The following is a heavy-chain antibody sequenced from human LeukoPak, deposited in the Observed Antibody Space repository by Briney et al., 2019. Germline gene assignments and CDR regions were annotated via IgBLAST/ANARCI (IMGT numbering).Heavy chain of an antibody. CDR1: GYTFTSHG. J-gene: IGHJ4*02. Sequence: ASVKVSCKASGYTFTSHGISWVRQAPGQGLEWMGWISAYNGNTNYAQKLQGRVTMTTDTSTSTAYMELRSLRSDDTAVYYCARFAMVRGVTNFDYWGQGTLVTVSS. D-gene: IGHD3-10*01. CDR2: ISAYNGNT. CDR3: ARFAMVRGVTNFDY. V-gene: IGHV1-18*01.